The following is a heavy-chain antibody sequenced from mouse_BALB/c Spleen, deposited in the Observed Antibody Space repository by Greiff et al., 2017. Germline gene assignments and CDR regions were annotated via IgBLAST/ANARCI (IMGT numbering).Heavy chain of an antibody. V-gene: IGHV2-6-5*01. D-gene: IGHD2-4*01. CDR2: IWGGGST. CDR1: GFSLTDYG. CDR3: AKQFYYDYGGFAY. J-gene: IGHJ3*01. Sequence: QVQLQQSGPGLVAPSQSLSITCTVSGFSLTDYGVSWIRQPPGKGLEWLGVIWGGGSTYYNSALKSRLSISKDNSKSQVFLKMNSLQTDDTAMYYCAKQFYYDYGGFAYRGQGTLVTVSA.